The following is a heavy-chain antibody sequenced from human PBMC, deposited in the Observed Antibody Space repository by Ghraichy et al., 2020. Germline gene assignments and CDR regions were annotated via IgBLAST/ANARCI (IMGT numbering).Heavy chain of an antibody. D-gene: IGHD4-23*01. CDR1: GFTFTSYN. V-gene: IGHV3-48*02. J-gene: IGHJ6*02. CDR2: ITSSSRSI. Sequence: GGSLRLSCVGSGFTFTSYNMNWVRQSPGKGLEWVSYITSSSRSIFYAASVKGRFTISRDNAKNSLSLQMNSLRDEDTAVYYCARASRVVRFYYYDGMDVWGQGTTVTVSS. CDR3: ARASRVVRFYYYDGMDV.